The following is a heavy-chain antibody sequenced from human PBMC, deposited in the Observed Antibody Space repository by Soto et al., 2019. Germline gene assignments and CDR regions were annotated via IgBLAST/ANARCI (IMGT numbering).Heavy chain of an antibody. Sequence: SDTLSLTCSLRGGPIHNLYRNTVRQTPGKGLEWIGYIYYTGSTHYNPSLKSRVTMSVDTSKNQFSLRLTSVTAADTAVYFCAREGILLLGAFDIWARGQWSPS. CDR1: GGPIHNLY. CDR3: AREGILLLGAFDI. V-gene: IGHV4-59*11. CDR2: IYYTGST. J-gene: IGHJ3*02. D-gene: IGHD3-9*01.